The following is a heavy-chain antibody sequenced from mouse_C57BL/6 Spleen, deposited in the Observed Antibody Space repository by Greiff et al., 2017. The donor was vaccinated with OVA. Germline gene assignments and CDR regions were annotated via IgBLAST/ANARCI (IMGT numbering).Heavy chain of an antibody. Sequence: EVQLQQSGPELVKPGASVKISCKASGYTFTDYYMNWVKQSHGKSLEWIGDINPNNGGTSYNQKFKGKATLTVDKSSSTAYMELRSLTSEDSAVYYCARRRRYGSSLFDYWGQGTTLTVSS. D-gene: IGHD1-1*01. CDR3: ARRRRYGSSLFDY. CDR2: INPNNGGT. J-gene: IGHJ2*01. CDR1: GYTFTDYY. V-gene: IGHV1-26*01.